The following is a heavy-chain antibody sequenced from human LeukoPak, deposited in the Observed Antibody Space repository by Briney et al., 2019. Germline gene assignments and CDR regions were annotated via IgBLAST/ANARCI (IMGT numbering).Heavy chain of an antibody. J-gene: IGHJ3*02. CDR2: LDPSGGST. D-gene: IGHD5-12*01. Sequence: ASVKVSCTASGYTFTSYYMHWVRQAPGQGLEWMGILDPSGGSTSCAQKFQGRVTMTRDTSTSTVYMDLSSLTSEDTGVYYCAREGVAITASGRGAFDIWGQGAMVTVFS. CDR1: GYTFTSYY. CDR3: AREGVAITASGRGAFDI. V-gene: IGHV1-46*01.